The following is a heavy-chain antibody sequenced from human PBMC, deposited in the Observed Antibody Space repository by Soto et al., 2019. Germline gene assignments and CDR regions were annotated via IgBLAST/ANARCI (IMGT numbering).Heavy chain of an antibody. V-gene: IGHV1-69*13. CDR3: ASRPYYDFWSGPRAYYYYGMDV. CDR1: GGTFSSYA. D-gene: IGHD3-3*01. Sequence: GASVKVSCKASGGTFSSYAISWVRQAPGQGLEWMGGIIPIFGTANYAQKFQGRVTITADESTSTAYMELSSLRSEDTAVYYCASRPYYDFWSGPRAYYYYGMDVWGQGTTVTVSS. CDR2: IIPIFGTA. J-gene: IGHJ6*02.